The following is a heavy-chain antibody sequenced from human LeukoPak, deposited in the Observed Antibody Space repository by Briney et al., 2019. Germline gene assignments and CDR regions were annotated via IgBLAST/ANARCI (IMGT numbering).Heavy chain of an antibody. D-gene: IGHD6-19*01. Sequence: SETLSLTCTVSGSSMSSDYYWGWIRQPPGKGLEWIGSISDSGSAYYNPSLKSRVVISVDPSKKQFSLKLSSVTAADTAVYYCARFGSGWWYNDYWGQGTLVTVSS. J-gene: IGHJ4*02. V-gene: IGHV4-38-2*02. CDR3: ARFGSGWWYNDY. CDR1: GSSMSSDYY. CDR2: ISDSGSA.